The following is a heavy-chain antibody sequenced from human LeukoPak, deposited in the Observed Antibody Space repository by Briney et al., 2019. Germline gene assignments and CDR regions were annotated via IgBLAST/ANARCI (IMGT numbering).Heavy chain of an antibody. CDR3: ARDRRRIAVAGVLRNWFDP. Sequence: SETLSLTCTVSGGSISSGGYYWSWIRQHPGKGLEWIGYIYYSGSTYYNPSLKSRVTISVDTSKNQFSLKLSSVTAADTAVYYCARDRRRIAVAGVLRNWFDPWGQGTLVTVSS. V-gene: IGHV4-31*03. J-gene: IGHJ5*02. D-gene: IGHD6-19*01. CDR1: GGSISSGGYY. CDR2: IYYSGST.